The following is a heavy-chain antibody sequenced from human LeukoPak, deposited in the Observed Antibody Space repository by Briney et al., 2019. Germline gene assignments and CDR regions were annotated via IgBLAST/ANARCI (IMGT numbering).Heavy chain of an antibody. V-gene: IGHV3-23*01. CDR2: ISGSGGST. J-gene: IGHJ3*02. CDR1: GFTFSSYW. Sequence: GGSLRLSCVASGFTFSSYWMHWVRQAPGKGLEWVSAISGSGGSTYYADSVKGRFTISRDNSKNTLYLQMNSLRAEDTAVYYCAKEFMTTVTEDAFDIWGQGTMVTVSS. D-gene: IGHD4-17*01. CDR3: AKEFMTTVTEDAFDI.